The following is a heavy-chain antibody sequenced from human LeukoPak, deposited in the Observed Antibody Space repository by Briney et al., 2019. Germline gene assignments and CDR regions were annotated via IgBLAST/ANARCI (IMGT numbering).Heavy chain of an antibody. J-gene: IGHJ4*02. CDR2: ISGSGGST. V-gene: IGHV3-23*01. CDR3: AKGQVSETYSRFDY. D-gene: IGHD3-10*01. Sequence: GGSLRLSCAASGFTFSSYGMSWVRQAPGKGLEWVSSISGSGGSTYYADSVKGRFTISRDNSKNTLYLQMNSLRAEDTAVYYCAKGQVSETYSRFDYWGQGNLVTVSS. CDR1: GFTFSSYG.